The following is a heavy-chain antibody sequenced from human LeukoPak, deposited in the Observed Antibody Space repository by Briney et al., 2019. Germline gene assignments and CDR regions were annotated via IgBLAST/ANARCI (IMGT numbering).Heavy chain of an antibody. V-gene: IGHV1-46*01. CDR3: ARSARRFLEWLPEAKNWFDP. Sequence: ASVKVSCKASGYTFTSYGISWVRQAPGQGLEWMGIINPSGGSTSYAQKFQGRVTMTRDTSTSTVYMELSSLRSEDTAVYYCARSARRFLEWLPEAKNWFDPWGQGTLVTVSS. J-gene: IGHJ5*02. CDR1: GYTFTSYG. D-gene: IGHD3-3*01. CDR2: INPSGGST.